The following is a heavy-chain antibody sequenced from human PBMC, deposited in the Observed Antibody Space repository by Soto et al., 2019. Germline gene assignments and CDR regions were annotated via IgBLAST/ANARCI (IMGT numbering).Heavy chain of an antibody. V-gene: IGHV4-4*02. CDR2: IDHSGST. CDR3: ARDGPTSTGSYWDYFDL. D-gene: IGHD3-10*01. CDR1: GGSINSRNW. J-gene: IGHJ4*02. Sequence: QVQLRESGPRLVKPSGTLSLSCAVSGGSINSRNWWTWVRQPPGKSLEWIGEIDHSGSTKYNPSLKSRVTISIERSMSQFSLNLTSVTAADTAVYYRARDGPTSTGSYWDYFDLWGQGTLVTVSS.